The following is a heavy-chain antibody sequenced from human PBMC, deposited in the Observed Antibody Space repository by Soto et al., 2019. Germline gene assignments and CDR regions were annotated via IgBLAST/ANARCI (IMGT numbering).Heavy chain of an antibody. J-gene: IGHJ5*02. CDR2: IYRGGNT. D-gene: IGHD1-7*01. Sequence: SETLSLTCTVSGASINSSAWWSWVRQAPGGGLEWIGDIYRGGNTNYNPSLKSRLIVSIDKSKNQFSLNLNSVTTADTAIYYCARDKGGTSTSWGQGALVTSPQ. CDR3: ARDKGGTSTS. V-gene: IGHV4-4*02. CDR1: GASINSSAW.